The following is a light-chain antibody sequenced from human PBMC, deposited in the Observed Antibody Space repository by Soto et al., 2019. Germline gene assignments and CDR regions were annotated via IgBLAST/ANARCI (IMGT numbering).Light chain of an antibody. CDR1: SNDVGGNNY. CDR2: EVT. Sequence: QSALTQPPSASGSPGQSVAISCTGTSNDVGGNNYVSWYQQHPGKAPKLMVYEVTKRPSGVPDRFSGSKSGNTASLTVSGLQAEDEADYYCSSYAGSNNVIFGGGTKVTVL. CDR3: SSYAGSNNVI. J-gene: IGLJ2*01. V-gene: IGLV2-8*01.